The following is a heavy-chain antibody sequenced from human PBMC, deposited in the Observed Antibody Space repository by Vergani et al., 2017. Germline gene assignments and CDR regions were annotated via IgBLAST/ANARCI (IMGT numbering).Heavy chain of an antibody. Sequence: EVQLVESGGGLVQPGGSLKLSCAASGFTFSGYAMHWVRQASGKGLEWVGRIRSKANSYATAYAPSVKGRFTISREDSKNTAYLQMNSLKTEDTAVYYCTRIGYCSCGSCDPSDWGHGTLVTVSS. CDR3: TRIGYCSCGSCDPSD. CDR2: IRSKANSYAT. D-gene: IGHD2-15*01. CDR1: GFTFSGYA. J-gene: IGHJ4*01. V-gene: IGHV3-73*01.